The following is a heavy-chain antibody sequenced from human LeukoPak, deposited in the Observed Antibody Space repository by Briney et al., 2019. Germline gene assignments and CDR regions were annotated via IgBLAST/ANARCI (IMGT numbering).Heavy chain of an antibody. D-gene: IGHD3-22*01. CDR3: AKEILPADSSGYYQVYDAFDI. V-gene: IGHV3-23*01. Sequence: QTGGSLRLSCAASGFTFSSYAMSWVRQAPGKGLEWVSAISGSGGSTYYADSVKGRFTISRDNSKNTLYLQMNSLRAEDTAVYYCAKEILPADSSGYYQVYDAFDIWGQGTMVTVSS. CDR2: ISGSGGST. J-gene: IGHJ3*02. CDR1: GFTFSSYA.